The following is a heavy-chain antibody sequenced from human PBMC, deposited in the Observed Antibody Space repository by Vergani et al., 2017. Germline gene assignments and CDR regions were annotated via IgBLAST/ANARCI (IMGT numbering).Heavy chain of an antibody. J-gene: IGHJ4*02. Sequence: QVQLHESGPGLVKPSQTLSLTCAVYGGSFSGYYWSWIRQPPGKGLEWIGEINHSGSTNYNPSLKSRVTISVDTSKNQFSLKLSSVTAADTAVYYCARVPIWFGATDYWGQGTLVTVSS. CDR3: ARVPIWFGATDY. V-gene: IGHV4-34*09. CDR2: INHSGST. CDR1: GGSFSGYY. D-gene: IGHD3-10*01.